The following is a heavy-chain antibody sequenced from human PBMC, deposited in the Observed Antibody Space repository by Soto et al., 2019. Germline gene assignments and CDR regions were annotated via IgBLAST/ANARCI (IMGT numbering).Heavy chain of an antibody. V-gene: IGHV4-34*01. CDR2: INHSGST. CDR3: ARGGHSYGYYYYYGMDV. J-gene: IGHJ6*02. D-gene: IGHD5-18*01. Sequence: PSETLSLTWAVYGGYFSGYDWSWIRPHPGKGLEWIGEINHSGSTNYNPSLKSRVTISVDTSKNQFSLKLSSVTAADTAVYYCARGGHSYGYYYYYGMDVWGQGTTVTGSS. CDR1: GGYFSGYD.